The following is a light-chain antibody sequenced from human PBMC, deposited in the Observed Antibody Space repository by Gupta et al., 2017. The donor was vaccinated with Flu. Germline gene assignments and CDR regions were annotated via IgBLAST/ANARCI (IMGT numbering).Light chain of an antibody. V-gene: IGLV3-1*01. CDR2: QDT. J-gene: IGLJ2*01. CDR3: QAWDRTTVV. CDR1: ELGDKY. Sequence: SYELTQPPSVSVSAGQTASISCSGDELGDKYTFWYQQKAGQSPVVVIYQDTKRPAGIPERFSGSSSANTATRTISGTQAMDEDDYDCQAWDRTTVVFGGGTKVTVL.